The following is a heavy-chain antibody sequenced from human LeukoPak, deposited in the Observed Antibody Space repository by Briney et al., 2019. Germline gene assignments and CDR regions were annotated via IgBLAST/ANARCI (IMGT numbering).Heavy chain of an antibody. D-gene: IGHD4-11*01. V-gene: IGHV5-10-1*01. J-gene: IGHJ4*02. CDR1: GYSFTSYW. CDR3: ARLDDYSYQFDY. CDR2: IDPSDSYT. Sequence: GAALKISCKGSGYSFTSYWISWVRPMAGKGLERMGRIDPSDSYTNYSPSFQGHVTISADKSISTAYLQWSSLKASDTAMYYCARLDDYSYQFDYWGQGTLVTVSS.